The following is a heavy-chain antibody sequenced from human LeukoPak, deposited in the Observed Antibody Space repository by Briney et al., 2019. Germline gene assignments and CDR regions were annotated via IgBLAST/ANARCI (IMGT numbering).Heavy chain of an antibody. CDR3: ARVSGYYDSSGYPYYFDY. Sequence: PSETLSLTCAVYGGSFSGYYWSWIRQPPGKGLEWIGEINHSGSTNYNPSLKSRVTISVDTSKNQFSLKLSSVTAADTAVYYCARVSGYYDSSGYPYYFDYWGQGTLVTVSS. D-gene: IGHD3-22*01. CDR2: INHSGST. V-gene: IGHV4-34*01. CDR1: GGSFSGYY. J-gene: IGHJ4*02.